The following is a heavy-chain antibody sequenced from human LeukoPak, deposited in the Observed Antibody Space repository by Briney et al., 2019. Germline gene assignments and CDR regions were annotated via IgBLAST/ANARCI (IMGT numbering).Heavy chain of an antibody. J-gene: IGHJ4*02. Sequence: GSSVKVSCKASGGTLSSYAISWVRQAPGQGLEWMGGIIPIFGTANYAQKFQGRVTITADESTSTAYMELSSLRSEDTAVYYCARGGAMDYDILTGYYLDYWGQGTLVTVSS. CDR3: ARGGAMDYDILTGYYLDY. V-gene: IGHV1-69*01. CDR1: GGTLSSYA. CDR2: IIPIFGTA. D-gene: IGHD3-9*01.